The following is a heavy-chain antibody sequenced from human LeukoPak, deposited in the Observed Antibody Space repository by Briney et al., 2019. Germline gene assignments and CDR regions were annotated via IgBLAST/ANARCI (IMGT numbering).Heavy chain of an antibody. CDR3: AKLGGHPLHNYYVGV. CDR1: GFTFSSYA. D-gene: IGHD3-16*01. V-gene: IGHV3-23*01. CDR2: ILDSGYST. J-gene: IGHJ6*03. Sequence: GGSLRLSCAASGFTFSSYAMSWVRQAPGKGLEWVSGILDSGYSTYYANSVKGRLTISRDNSNNTLYLQMNSLRAEDTAVYYCAKLGGHPLHNYYVGVWGKGTTVAVSS.